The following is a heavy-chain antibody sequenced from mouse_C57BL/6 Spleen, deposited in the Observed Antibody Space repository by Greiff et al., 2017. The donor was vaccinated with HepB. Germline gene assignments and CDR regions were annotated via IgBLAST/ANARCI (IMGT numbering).Heavy chain of an antibody. Sequence: EVQLQQSGAELVRPGASVKLSCTASGFNIKDDYMHWVKQRPEQGLEWIGWIDPENGDTEYASKFQGKATITADSSSNPAYLQLSSLPSEDPAVYYCTTYSSWFAYWGQGTLVTVSA. CDR1: GFNIKDDY. V-gene: IGHV14-4*01. CDR2: IDPENGDT. J-gene: IGHJ3*01. CDR3: TTYSSWFAY. D-gene: IGHD2-12*01.